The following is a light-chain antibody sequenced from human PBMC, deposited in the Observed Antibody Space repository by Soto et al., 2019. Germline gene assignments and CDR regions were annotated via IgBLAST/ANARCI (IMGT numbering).Light chain of an antibody. V-gene: IGLV2-18*01. CDR1: STDFVSYNR. CDR2: EAS. CDR3: SLYTSENTYV. Sequence: QSVLTQPPSVSGSPGQSVTISCTGTSTDFVSYNRVSWYQQPPGTAPKLIIYEASNRPSGVPDRFSGSKSGNTASLTISGLQGADEADYYCSLYTSENTYVFGTGTKLTVL. J-gene: IGLJ1*01.